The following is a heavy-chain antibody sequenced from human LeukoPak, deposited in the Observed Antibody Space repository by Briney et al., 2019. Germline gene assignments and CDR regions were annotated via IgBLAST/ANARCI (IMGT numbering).Heavy chain of an antibody. D-gene: IGHD3-3*01. CDR2: IYYSGST. J-gene: IGHJ6*03. CDR3: ARMTKPGDYDFWSGPSHYYYMDV. CDR1: GGSVSSSSYF. V-gene: IGHV4-39*07. Sequence: PSETLSLTCTVSGGSVSSSSYFWGWLRQPPGKGLEWIVCIYYSGSTYYNPSLKSRVTISVDTSKNQFSLKLSSVTAADTAVYYCARMTKPGDYDFWSGPSHYYYMDVWGKGTTVTVSS.